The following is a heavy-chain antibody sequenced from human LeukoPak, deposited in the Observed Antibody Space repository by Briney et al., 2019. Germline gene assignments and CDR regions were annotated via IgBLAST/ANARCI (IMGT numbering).Heavy chain of an antibody. D-gene: IGHD3-22*01. CDR3: ARDHHYYDSSGAAGFDY. Sequence: ASVKVSCKASGGTFSSYAISWVRQAPGQGLEWMGGIIPIFGTANYAQKFQGRVTITADESTSTAYMELSSLRSEDTAVYYCARDHHYYDSSGAAGFDYWGQGTLVTVSS. J-gene: IGHJ4*02. V-gene: IGHV1-69*13. CDR1: GGTFSSYA. CDR2: IIPIFGTA.